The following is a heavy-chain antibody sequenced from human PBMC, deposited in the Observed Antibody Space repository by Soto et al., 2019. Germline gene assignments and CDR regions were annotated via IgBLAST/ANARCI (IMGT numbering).Heavy chain of an antibody. D-gene: IGHD1-1*01. CDR2: IKQDASEK. J-gene: IGHJ6*02. CDR3: ARAGEIQIARDGMDV. Sequence: GGSLRLSCAASGFTFSSSWMSWVRQATGKGPECVANIKQDASEKYYVDSVKGRFTISRDNAKYSLYLQMNSLRAEDTAVYYCARAGEIQIARDGMDVWGQGTTVTVS. CDR1: GFTFSSSW. V-gene: IGHV3-7*03.